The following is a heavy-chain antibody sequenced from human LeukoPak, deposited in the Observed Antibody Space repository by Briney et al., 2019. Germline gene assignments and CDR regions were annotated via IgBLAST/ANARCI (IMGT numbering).Heavy chain of an antibody. J-gene: IGHJ4*02. CDR1: GFTFSSYW. D-gene: IGHD2-2*01. V-gene: IGHV3-7*01. Sequence: GGSLRLPCAASGFTFSSYWMSWVRQAPGKGLEWVANIKQDGSEKYYVDSVKGRFTISRDNAKNSLYLQMNSLRAEDTAVYYCARVGGVPAAMPHNTLDYWGQGTLVTVSS. CDR3: ARVGGVPAAMPHNTLDY. CDR2: IKQDGSEK.